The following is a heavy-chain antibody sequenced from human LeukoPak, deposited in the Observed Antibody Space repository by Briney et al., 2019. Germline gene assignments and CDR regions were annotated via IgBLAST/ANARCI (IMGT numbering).Heavy chain of an antibody. Sequence: GGSLRLSCAASGFTLSAYSMNWVRQAPGKGLEWVSSISSTSTYIYYADSMKGRFTISRDNAKNSLYLQMNSLRAEDTAVYYCARVVSAMDVWGQGTTVTVSS. D-gene: IGHD6-25*01. CDR2: ISSTSTYI. CDR3: ARVVSAMDV. J-gene: IGHJ6*02. V-gene: IGHV3-21*01. CDR1: GFTLSAYS.